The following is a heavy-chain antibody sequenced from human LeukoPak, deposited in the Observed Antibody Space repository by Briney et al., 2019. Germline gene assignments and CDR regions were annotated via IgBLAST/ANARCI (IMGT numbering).Heavy chain of an antibody. CDR3: ARGYSGSRGAFDI. J-gene: IGHJ3*02. V-gene: IGHV3-48*02. D-gene: IGHD1-26*01. Sequence: GGSLRLSCAASGFTFSSYSMNWVRQAPGKGLEWVSYISSSSTIYYADSVKGRFTISRDNAKNSLYLQMNSLRDEDTAVYYCARGYSGSRGAFDIWGQGTMVTVSS. CDR1: GFTFSSYS. CDR2: ISSSSTI.